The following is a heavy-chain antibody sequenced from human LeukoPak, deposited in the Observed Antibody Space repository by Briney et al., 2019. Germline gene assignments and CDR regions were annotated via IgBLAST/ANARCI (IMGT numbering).Heavy chain of an antibody. D-gene: IGHD6-19*01. CDR1: DGSVSGYY. CDR2: IYYSGST. Sequence: SETLSLTCTVSDGSVSGYYWTWIRQPAGRGLEWIGYIYYSGSTNYDPSLKSRVTISVDTSKNQFSLKLSSVTTADTAVYYCARDPEWLGYFDYWGQGTLVTVSS. V-gene: IGHV4-59*02. CDR3: ARDPEWLGYFDY. J-gene: IGHJ4*02.